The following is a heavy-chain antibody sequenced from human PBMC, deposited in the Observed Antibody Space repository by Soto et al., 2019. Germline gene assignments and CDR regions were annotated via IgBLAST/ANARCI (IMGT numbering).Heavy chain of an antibody. V-gene: IGHV3-23*01. CDR1: GFTFSSYG. Sequence: PGGSLRLSCAASGFTFSSYGMSWVRQAPGKGLEWVSSISNSGSEIFYAASVKGRFTISRDSSKNRLYLEMSSLRPEDTAVYSCVRRGYNWQFSDYWGQGTLVTVSS. D-gene: IGHD6-25*01. CDR3: VRRGYNWQFSDY. J-gene: IGHJ4*02. CDR2: ISNSGSEI.